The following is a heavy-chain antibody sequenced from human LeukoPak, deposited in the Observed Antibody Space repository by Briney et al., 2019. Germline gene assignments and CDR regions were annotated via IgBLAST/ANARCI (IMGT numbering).Heavy chain of an antibody. J-gene: IGHJ4*02. CDR1: GGSISPYY. CDR2: IYYNGNT. D-gene: IGHD3-3*02. V-gene: IGHV4-59*12. CDR3: ARIGPILGAAWVDY. Sequence: PSETLSLTCTVSGGSISPYYWSWIRQPPGKGLEYIGFIYYNGNTNYNPSLKSRVTMSVDTSKNQFSLRLSSVTAVDTAVYYCARIGPILGAAWVDYWGQGTLVSVSS.